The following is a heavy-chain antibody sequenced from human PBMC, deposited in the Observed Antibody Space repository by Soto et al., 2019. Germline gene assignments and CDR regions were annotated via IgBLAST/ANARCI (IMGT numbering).Heavy chain of an antibody. CDR2: IIPIFGTA. D-gene: IGHD2-2*01. J-gene: IGHJ4*02. CDR3: AKTNQPMLTY. CDR1: GGTFSSYA. Sequence: QVQLVQSGAEVKKPGSSVKVSCKASGGTFSSYAISWVRQAPGQGLEWMGGIIPIFGTANYAQKIQGRVTISRGESTSTAYIELSNLGTEDPAVFYCAKTNQPMLTYRGQGTLVTVSS. V-gene: IGHV1-69*01.